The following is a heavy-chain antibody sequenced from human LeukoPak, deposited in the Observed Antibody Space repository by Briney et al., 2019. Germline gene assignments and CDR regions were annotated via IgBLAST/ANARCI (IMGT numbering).Heavy chain of an antibody. J-gene: IGHJ4*02. Sequence: SETLSLTCTVFGGSISSSSYHWAWLRQPPGKGLEWIGNMYYSGSTYYNPSPKSRVTLSVDTSKNQFSLKMSSVSAADTALYYCARLYGSTLYFDYWGQGTLVTVSS. V-gene: IGHV4-39*01. CDR2: MYYSGST. CDR1: GGSISSSSYH. D-gene: IGHD3-22*01. CDR3: ARLYGSTLYFDY.